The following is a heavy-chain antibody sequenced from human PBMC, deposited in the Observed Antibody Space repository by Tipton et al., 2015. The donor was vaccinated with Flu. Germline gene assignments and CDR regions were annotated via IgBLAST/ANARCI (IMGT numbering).Heavy chain of an antibody. J-gene: IGHJ4*02. CDR1: GGTFSGYY. D-gene: IGHD3-3*01. CDR3: RAYYDFWSGSDF. V-gene: IGHV4-34*08. Sequence: KPSETLSLTCGVHGGTFSGYYWSWIRQTPGKGLEWIGEITHSGITDYNPSLRSRVTISADTSKKQFSLMLTSVTAADTAMYYCRAYYDFWSGSDFWGRGTLVTVSS. CDR2: ITHSGIT.